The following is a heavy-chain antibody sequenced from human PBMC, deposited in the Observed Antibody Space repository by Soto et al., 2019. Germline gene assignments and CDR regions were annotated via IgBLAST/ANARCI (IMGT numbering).Heavy chain of an antibody. Sequence: EVQLLESGGESVQPGGSLRLSCAASGFTFRSYSLTWVRQAPGKGLEYVSAISGRGGSTYYADSVKGRFTISRDNSKNTVYLQLSSLRAEDTATYYCALWFGQLPVEGKFWGGPIDYWGQGTLVTVSS. D-gene: IGHD3-10*01. CDR2: ISGRGGST. V-gene: IGHV3-23*01. CDR3: ALWFGQLPVEGKFWGGPIDY. CDR1: GFTFRSYS. J-gene: IGHJ4*02.